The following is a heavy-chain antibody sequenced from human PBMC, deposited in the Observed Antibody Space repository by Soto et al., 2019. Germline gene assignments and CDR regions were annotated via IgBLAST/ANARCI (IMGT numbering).Heavy chain of an antibody. D-gene: IGHD4-4*01. V-gene: IGHV3-30-3*01. Sequence: PAWSLSSCWASSGFTSSCYVMRGVRQAPGKGLEWVAVISYDGSNKYYADSVKGRFTTSRDNSKNTLYLQMNSLRAEDTAVYYCVRDYSNYDYYGMDVWGQGTTVTVSS. CDR3: VRDYSNYDYYGMDV. CDR1: GFTSSCYV. J-gene: IGHJ6*02. CDR2: ISYDGSNK.